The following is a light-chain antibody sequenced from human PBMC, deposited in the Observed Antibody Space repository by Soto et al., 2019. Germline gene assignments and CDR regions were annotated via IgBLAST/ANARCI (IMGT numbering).Light chain of an antibody. CDR1: QSVSTN. J-gene: IGKJ1*01. CDR3: QQFNKWPRT. CDR2: GAY. Sequence: VMTQSPATLSVSPGERATLSCRASQSVSTNLAWYQQRPGQAPRLIISGAYTRATGIPARFSGSGSGTEFTLTISSLQSEDFAIYYCQQFNKWPRTFGQGTKVDIK. V-gene: IGKV3-15*01.